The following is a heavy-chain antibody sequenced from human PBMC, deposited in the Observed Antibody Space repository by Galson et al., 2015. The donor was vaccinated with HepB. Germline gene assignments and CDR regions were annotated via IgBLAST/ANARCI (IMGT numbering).Heavy chain of an antibody. CDR3: ARGSSCYSQPFDF. D-gene: IGHD2-15*01. V-gene: IGHV1-46*03. CDR2: INPSGDRT. Sequence: SVKVSCKASGYTFSSYYMHWVRQAPGQGLEWMGIINPSGDRTSYAQKFQGRITMTRDTSTSTVYMYLSSLISEDTAVYFCARGSSCYSQPFDFWGQGTLVTVSS. CDR1: GYTFSSYY. J-gene: IGHJ4*02.